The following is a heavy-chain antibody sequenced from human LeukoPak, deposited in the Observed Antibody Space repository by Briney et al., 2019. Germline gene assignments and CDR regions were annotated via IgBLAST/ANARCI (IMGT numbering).Heavy chain of an antibody. Sequence: PGGSLRLSCAASGFTVSSSYMRWVRQAPGKGLEWVSANSGSGGSTYYADSVKGRFTISRDNSKNTLYLQMNSLRAVDTAVYYCAKVYYYDSSRWDYFDYWGQGSLVTVSS. CDR1: GFTVSSSY. CDR3: AKVYYYDSSRWDYFDY. J-gene: IGHJ4*02. CDR2: NSGSGGST. V-gene: IGHV3-23*01. D-gene: IGHD3-22*01.